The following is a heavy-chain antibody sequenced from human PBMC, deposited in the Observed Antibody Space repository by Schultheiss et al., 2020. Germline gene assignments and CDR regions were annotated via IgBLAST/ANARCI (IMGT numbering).Heavy chain of an antibody. J-gene: IGHJ6*02. D-gene: IGHD3-22*01. CDR2: INHSGST. CDR1: GGSISGYY. V-gene: IGHV4-34*01. Sequence: SETLSLTCTVSGGSISGYYWSWIRQPPGKGLEWIGEINHSGSTNYNPSLKSRVSLSVDTSKNQFSLKLSSVTAADTAVYYCARDLYYDSSGYPSYYGMDVWGQGTTVTVSS. CDR3: ARDLYYDSSGYPSYYGMDV.